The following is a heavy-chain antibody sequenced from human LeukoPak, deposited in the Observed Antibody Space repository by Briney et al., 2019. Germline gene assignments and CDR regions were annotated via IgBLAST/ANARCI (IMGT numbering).Heavy chain of an antibody. J-gene: IGHJ4*02. V-gene: IGHV1-8*02. CDR1: GYTFSSYD. CDR2: MNPNSGNT. D-gene: IGHD6-6*01. Sequence: GASVKVSCKASGYTFSSYDINWVRQATGQGLEWMGWMNPNSGNTAYAQNFQGRVTMSRDTSISTAYMELSSLRSEDTAVYYCARLPKYSRPLDYWGQGTLVTVSS. CDR3: ARLPKYSRPLDY.